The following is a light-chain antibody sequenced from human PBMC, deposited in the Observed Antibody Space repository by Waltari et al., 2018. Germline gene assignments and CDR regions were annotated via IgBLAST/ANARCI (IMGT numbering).Light chain of an antibody. V-gene: IGLV2-14*01. CDR3: SSYTNTTTL. CDR2: EVS. J-gene: IGLJ1*01. Sequence: QSALTQPASVSGSPGQSITISCTGTNSDIGYYDYVSWYQQHPGKAPKLMIYEVSYRPSGVSNRFSASKSGNTASLTISGLQAGDEADYYCSSYTNTTTLFGSGTLVNVL. CDR1: NSDIGYYDY.